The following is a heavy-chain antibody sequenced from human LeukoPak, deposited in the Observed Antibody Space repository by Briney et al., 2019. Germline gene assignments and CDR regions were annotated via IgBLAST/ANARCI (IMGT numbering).Heavy chain of an antibody. CDR1: GFTFSINW. Sequence: GGSLRLSCAASGFTFSINWMSWVRQAPGKGLEWVANIKQDGSEKYYVDSVEGRFTISRDNAKNSLYLQMNSLRAEDTAVYYCARFTKRGAFDIWGQGTMVTVSS. J-gene: IGHJ3*02. D-gene: IGHD1-1*01. CDR2: IKQDGSEK. CDR3: ARFTKRGAFDI. V-gene: IGHV3-7*04.